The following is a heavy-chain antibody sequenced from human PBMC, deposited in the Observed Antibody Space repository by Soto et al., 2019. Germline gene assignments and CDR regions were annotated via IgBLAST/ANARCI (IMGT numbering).Heavy chain of an antibody. J-gene: IGHJ5*02. Sequence: ASVKVSCKASGYTFTSYGISWVRQAPGQGLEWMGWISAYNGNTNYAQKLQGRVTMTTDTSTSTAYMELRSLRSDDTAVYYCARDQGWGYYDFWSGNDNWFDPWGQGTLVTVSS. D-gene: IGHD3-3*01. CDR2: ISAYNGNT. V-gene: IGHV1-18*01. CDR1: GYTFTSYG. CDR3: ARDQGWGYYDFWSGNDNWFDP.